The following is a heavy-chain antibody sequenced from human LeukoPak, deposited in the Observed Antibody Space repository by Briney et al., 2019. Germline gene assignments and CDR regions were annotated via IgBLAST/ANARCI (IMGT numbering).Heavy chain of an antibody. D-gene: IGHD1-26*01. CDR3: ARQRDKLGATSAFDI. Sequence: SVKVSCKASGGAFSSYAISWVRQAPGQGLEWMGGIIPIFGIANYAQKFQGRVTITADESTSTAYMELSSLRSEDTAVYYCARQRDKLGATSAFDIWGQGTMVTVSS. CDR1: GGAFSSYA. V-gene: IGHV1-69*01. J-gene: IGHJ3*02. CDR2: IIPIFGIA.